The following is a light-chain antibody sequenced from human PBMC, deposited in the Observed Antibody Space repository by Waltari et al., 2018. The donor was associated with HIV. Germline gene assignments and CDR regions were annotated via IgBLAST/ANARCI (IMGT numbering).Light chain of an antibody. Sequence: DIQLTQSPSFLSASVGDGLTITCRASQGISSSLAWYQQKPGKAPNLLFFDASTLQVGVPSRFSGSGSGTEFTLTVDSLQPEDFATYYCQQLKSYPHTFGGGTRVEI. J-gene: IGKJ4*01. CDR1: QGISSS. CDR3: QQLKSYPHT. CDR2: DAS. V-gene: IGKV1-9*01.